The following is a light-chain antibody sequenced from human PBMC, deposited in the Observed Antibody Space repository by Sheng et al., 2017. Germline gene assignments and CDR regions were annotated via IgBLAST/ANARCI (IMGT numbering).Light chain of an antibody. V-gene: IGKV3-20*01. Sequence: EIVLTQSPGTLSLSPGERATLSCRASQSLRNNYLAWYQQKPGQAPRLLIYGASDRAAGIPDRFSASASETDFTLTISRVEPEDFAVYYCQQYDQTPRTFGQGTKVEIK. CDR1: QSLRNNY. CDR3: QQYDQTPRT. J-gene: IGKJ1*01. CDR2: GAS.